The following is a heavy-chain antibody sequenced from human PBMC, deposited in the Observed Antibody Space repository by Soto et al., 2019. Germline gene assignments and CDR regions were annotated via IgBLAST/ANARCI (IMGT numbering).Heavy chain of an antibody. D-gene: IGHD1-26*01. CDR1: GFTFNSYG. CDR2: ISHDGTNK. J-gene: IGHJ4*02. V-gene: IGHV3-30*18. Sequence: QVQLVESGGGVVQPGRSLRLSCAASGFTFNSYGMHWVRQAPGKGLEWVASISHDGTNKYYVDYVKSRFTISSDNSQSTLYLQMNSLRAEDTAVYYCAKTPWEKYYSSWFDCWGQGTLVTVSS. CDR3: AKTPWEKYYSSWFDC.